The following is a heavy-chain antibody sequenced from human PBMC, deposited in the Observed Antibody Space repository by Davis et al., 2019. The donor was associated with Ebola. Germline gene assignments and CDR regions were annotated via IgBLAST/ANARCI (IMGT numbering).Heavy chain of an antibody. V-gene: IGHV5-51*01. D-gene: IGHD1-20*01. CDR1: ENTFTSYW. Sequence: GESLKLSCKDSENTFTSYWIAWVRQVPGKGLEWMGLIYTGDSDTRYSPSFRGQVTISADKSTRTAYLQWGSLKASDTAMYYCASLRRTITGMDDGFDIWGQGTMVTVS. CDR2: IYTGDSDT. CDR3: ASLRRTITGMDDGFDI. J-gene: IGHJ3*02.